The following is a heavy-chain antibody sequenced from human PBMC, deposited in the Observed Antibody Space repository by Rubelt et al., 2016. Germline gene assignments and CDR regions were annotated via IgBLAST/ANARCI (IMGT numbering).Heavy chain of an antibody. CDR1: GYTFTSYA. CDR3: ARVSGYDPFYYYGMDV. Sequence: QVQLVQSGAEVKKPGASVKVSCKASGYTFTSYAMHWVRQAPGQRLEWMGWINAGNGNTKYSQKFQGRVTITRDTSASTAYMELSSLRSEDTAVYYCARVSGYDPFYYYGMDVWGQGTTVTVSS. CDR2: INAGNGNT. J-gene: IGHJ6*02. D-gene: IGHD5-12*01. V-gene: IGHV1-3*01.